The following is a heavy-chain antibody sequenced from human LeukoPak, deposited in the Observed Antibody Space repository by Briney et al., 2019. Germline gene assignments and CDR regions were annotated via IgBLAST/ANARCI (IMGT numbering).Heavy chain of an antibody. CDR2: SYYSGST. V-gene: IGHV4-59*12. Sequence: PSETLSLTCTVTGISISSYYWSWIRHPPRQGLAWIGYSYYSGSTNYNPSLQSRVTISVDKSKNQFSVKLSSVTAAETAVYYCARGGDIVVVPAAPYNWFDAWGQGTLVTVSS. CDR3: ARGGDIVVVPAAPYNWFDA. CDR1: GISISSYY. J-gene: IGHJ5*02. D-gene: IGHD2-2*01.